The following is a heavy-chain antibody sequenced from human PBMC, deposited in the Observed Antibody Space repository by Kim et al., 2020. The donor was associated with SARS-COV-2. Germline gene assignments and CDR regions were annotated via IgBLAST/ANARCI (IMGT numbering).Heavy chain of an antibody. CDR3: AREDSSGWSRVDY. V-gene: IGHV3-48*03. CDR2: ISSSGSTI. Sequence: GGSLRLSCAASGFTFSSYEMNWVRQAPGKGLEWVSYISSSGSTIYYADSVMGRFTISRDHAKNSLYLQMNSLRAEDTAVYYCAREDSSGWSRVDYWGQGTLVTVSS. CDR1: GFTFSSYE. J-gene: IGHJ4*02. D-gene: IGHD6-19*01.